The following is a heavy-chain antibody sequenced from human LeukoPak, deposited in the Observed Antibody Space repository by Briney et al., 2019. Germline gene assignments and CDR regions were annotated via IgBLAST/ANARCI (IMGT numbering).Heavy chain of an antibody. Sequence: PSETLSLTCAVSGGSISSSNWWSWVRQPPGKGLEWIEEIYHSGSTNYNPSLKSRVTISVDKSKNQFSLKLSSVTAADTAVYYCASTLVRGWYFDYWGQGTLVTVSS. CDR3: ASTLVRGWYFDY. CDR2: IYHSGST. V-gene: IGHV4-4*02. D-gene: IGHD3-10*01. J-gene: IGHJ4*02. CDR1: GGSISSSNW.